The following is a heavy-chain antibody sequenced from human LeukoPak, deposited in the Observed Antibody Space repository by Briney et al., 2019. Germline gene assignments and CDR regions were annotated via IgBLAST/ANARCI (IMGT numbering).Heavy chain of an antibody. CDR3: ARGLYGDYRYREYNWFDP. V-gene: IGHV3-23*01. Sequence: PGGSLRLSCAASGFTFSSYAMSWVRQAPGKGLEWVSAISGSGGSTYYADSVKGRFTISRDNAKNSLYLQMNSLRAEDTAVYYCARGLYGDYRYREYNWFDPWGQGTLVTVSS. CDR2: ISGSGGST. J-gene: IGHJ5*02. CDR1: GFTFSSYA. D-gene: IGHD4-17*01.